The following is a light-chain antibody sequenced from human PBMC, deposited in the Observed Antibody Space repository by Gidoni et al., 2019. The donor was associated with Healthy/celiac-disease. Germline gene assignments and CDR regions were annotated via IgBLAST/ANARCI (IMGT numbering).Light chain of an antibody. J-gene: IGKJ4*01. Sequence: EIVLTQSPATLSLSPGERATLSCRASQSVSSYLARYQQKPGQAPRRLIYDASNRATGIPARFSGSGSRTDFTLTISSLEPEDFAVYYCQQRSNWPRLTFGGGTKVEIK. V-gene: IGKV3-11*01. CDR3: QQRSNWPRLT. CDR1: QSVSSY. CDR2: DAS.